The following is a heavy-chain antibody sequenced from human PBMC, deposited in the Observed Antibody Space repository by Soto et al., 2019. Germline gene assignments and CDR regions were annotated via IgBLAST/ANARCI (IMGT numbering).Heavy chain of an antibody. CDR2: IYYSGST. Sequence: QVQLQESGPGLVKPSQTLSLTCTVSGVSISSGGYYWSWIRQQPGKGLEWIGYIYYSGSTYYNPSLKSRVTIAVDTSKNQFSLKLSSVTAAATAVYYCARLPSSRWAYDWFDPWGQGTLVPVAS. V-gene: IGHV4-31*03. D-gene: IGHD6-13*01. CDR3: ARLPSSRWAYDWFDP. CDR1: GVSISSGGYY. J-gene: IGHJ5*02.